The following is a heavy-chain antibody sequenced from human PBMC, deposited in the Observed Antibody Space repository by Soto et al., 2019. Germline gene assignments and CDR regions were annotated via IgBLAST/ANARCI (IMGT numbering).Heavy chain of an antibody. J-gene: IGHJ4*02. Sequence: GESLKISCAASGFTFSSYAMHWVRQAPGKGLEWVAVISYDGSNKYYADSVKGRFTISRDNSKNTLYLQMNSLRAEDTAVYYCARPLPYDSSGYPDYWGQGTLVTVSS. CDR1: GFTFSSYA. V-gene: IGHV3-30-3*01. D-gene: IGHD3-22*01. CDR3: ARPLPYDSSGYPDY. CDR2: ISYDGSNK.